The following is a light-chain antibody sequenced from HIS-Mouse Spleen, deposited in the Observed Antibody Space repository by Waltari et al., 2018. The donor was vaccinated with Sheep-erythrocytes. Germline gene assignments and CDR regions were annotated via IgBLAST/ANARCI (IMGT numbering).Light chain of an antibody. V-gene: IGLV2-8*01. J-gene: IGLJ3*02. Sequence: QSALTQPPSASGPPGQPVTISCTGTSRAVGGYNYVPWYQQHPGKAPKLMIYEVSKRPSGVPDRFSGSKAGNTASLTVSGLQAEDEADYYCSSYAGSNNWVFGGGTKLTVL. CDR3: SSYAGSNNWV. CDR2: EVS. CDR1: SRAVGGYNY.